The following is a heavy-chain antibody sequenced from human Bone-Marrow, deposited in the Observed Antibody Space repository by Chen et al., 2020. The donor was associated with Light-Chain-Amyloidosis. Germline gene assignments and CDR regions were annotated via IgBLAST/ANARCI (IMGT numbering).Heavy chain of an antibody. Sequence: QVQLVQSGAEVKKPGSSVKVSCKTLGGSFSSYSISWVRQAPGQGLEWMGGITTVFGTSANAQKFQGRATFTADEVTTTVYMDLRSLKSDDTAVYYCARGKGYLLENWGQGTLLTVSS. CDR2: ITTVFGTS. D-gene: IGHD3-22*01. J-gene: IGHJ4*02. CDR1: GGSFSSYS. CDR3: ARGKGYLLEN. V-gene: IGHV1-69*01.